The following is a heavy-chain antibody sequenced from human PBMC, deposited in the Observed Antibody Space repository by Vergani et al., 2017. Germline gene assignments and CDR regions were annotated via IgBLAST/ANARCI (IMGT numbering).Heavy chain of an antibody. D-gene: IGHD2-2*01. Sequence: QVQLQESGPGLVKPSETLSLTCTVSGGSVSSGSYYWSWIRQPPGKGLEWIGYIYYSGSTNYNPSLKSRVTISVDTSKNQFSLKRSSVTAADTAVYYCARSYCSATRCYSSIAFDLWGQGTQVTISS. CDR3: ARSYCSATRCYSSIAFDL. CDR1: GGSVSSGSYY. CDR2: IYYSGST. V-gene: IGHV4-61*01. J-gene: IGHJ3*01.